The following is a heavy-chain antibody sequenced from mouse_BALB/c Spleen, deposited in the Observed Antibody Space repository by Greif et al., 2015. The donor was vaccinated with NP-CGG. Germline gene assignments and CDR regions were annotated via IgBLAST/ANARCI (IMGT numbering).Heavy chain of an antibody. Sequence: EVQLQQSGGGLVQPGGSLKLSCAASGFTFSSYTMPWVRQTPEKRLEWVAYISNGGGSTYYPDTVKGRLTISRDNAKNTLYLQMSSLKPEDTAMYYCARHPLTTEGAMDYWGQGTSVTVSS. CDR1: GFTFSSYT. V-gene: IGHV5-12-2*01. J-gene: IGHJ4*01. CDR3: ARHPLTTEGAMDY. D-gene: IGHD1-1*01. CDR2: ISNGGGST.